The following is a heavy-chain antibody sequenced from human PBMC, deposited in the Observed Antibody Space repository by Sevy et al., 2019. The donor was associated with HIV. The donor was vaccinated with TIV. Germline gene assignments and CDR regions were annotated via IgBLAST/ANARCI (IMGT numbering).Heavy chain of an antibody. J-gene: IGHJ4*02. D-gene: IGHD2-8*01. CDR1: GFPFNIYP. Sequence: GGSLRLSCATSGFPFNIYPMSWVRQAPGKGLEWVSTLAFGCGKINYADSVKGRFTISRDNSENTLYLEMNSLRAEDTALYFCAREGSTKPHDYWGRGTLVTVSS. CDR3: AREGSTKPHDY. CDR2: LAFGCGKI. V-gene: IGHV3-23*01.